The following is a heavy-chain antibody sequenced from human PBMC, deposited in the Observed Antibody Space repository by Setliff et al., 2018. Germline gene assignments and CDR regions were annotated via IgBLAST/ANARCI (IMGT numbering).Heavy chain of an antibody. CDR3: ARLGGDYGNDYYYYYGMDV. CDR1: GGSISSGSYY. Sequence: PSETLSLTCAVSGGSISSGSYYWSWIRQPAGKGLEWVGRLHTSGSTNYNPSLKSQATISVDTSKNQFSLNLSSVTAADTAVYFCARLGGDYGNDYYYYYGMDVWGQGTTVTVSS. J-gene: IGHJ6*02. V-gene: IGHV4-61*02. D-gene: IGHD4-17*01. CDR2: LHTSGST.